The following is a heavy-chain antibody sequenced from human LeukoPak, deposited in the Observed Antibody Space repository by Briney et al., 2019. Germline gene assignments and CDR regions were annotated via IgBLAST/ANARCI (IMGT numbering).Heavy chain of an antibody. CDR1: GFTFRTYW. CDR2: IKEDGRDI. Sequence: GGSLRLSCEASGFTFRTYWMSWVRQAPGKGLEWVANIKEDGRDIYYVDSVKGRFTISRENAKNSLFLQMNSLRAEDTAVYYCARTVGHNSGYSWAYFDNWGQGTLVTVSS. CDR3: ARTVGHNSGYSWAYFDN. D-gene: IGHD3-22*01. V-gene: IGHV3-7*01. J-gene: IGHJ4*02.